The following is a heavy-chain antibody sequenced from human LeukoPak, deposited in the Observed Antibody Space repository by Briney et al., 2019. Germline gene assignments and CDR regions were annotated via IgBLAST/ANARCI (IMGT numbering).Heavy chain of an antibody. CDR1: GGSISSSSYS. CDR2: IYSAGST. V-gene: IGHV3-66*01. Sequence: PSETLSLTCTVSGGSISSSSYSWGWIRQPPGKGLEWVSVIYSAGSTYYADFVKGRFTISRDNSKNTLYLQMNSLRAEDTAVYYCARDCSGSSSDYYYLGYWGQGTRVTVSS. CDR3: ARDCSGSSSDYYYLGY. J-gene: IGHJ4*02. D-gene: IGHD3-22*01.